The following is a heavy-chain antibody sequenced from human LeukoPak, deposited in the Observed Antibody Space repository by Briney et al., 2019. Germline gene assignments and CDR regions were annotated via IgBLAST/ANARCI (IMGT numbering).Heavy chain of an antibody. V-gene: IGHV4-59*01. J-gene: IGHJ2*01. Sequence: SETLSLTCTVSGGSISSYYWSWIRQPPGKGLEWIGYIYYSGSTNYNPSLKSRVTISVDTSKNQFSLKLSSVTAADTAVYYCARDRGYYDSSGYYYGWYFDLWGRGTLVTVSS. CDR3: ARDRGYYDSSGYYYGWYFDL. D-gene: IGHD3-22*01. CDR1: GGSISSYY. CDR2: IYYSGST.